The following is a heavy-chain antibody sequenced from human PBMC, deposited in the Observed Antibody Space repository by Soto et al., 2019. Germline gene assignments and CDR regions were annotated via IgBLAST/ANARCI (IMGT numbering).Heavy chain of an antibody. Sequence: QVQLQESGPGLVKPSETLSLTCTVSGGSISSYYWSWIRQPPGKGLEWIGYIYYSGSTNYNPSLKSRVTISVDTSKNQFSLKLSSVTAADTAVYYCASLTRGYSGFYLDYWGQGTLVTVSS. CDR1: GGSISSYY. CDR2: IYYSGST. J-gene: IGHJ4*02. D-gene: IGHD5-12*01. V-gene: IGHV4-59*08. CDR3: ASLTRGYSGFYLDY.